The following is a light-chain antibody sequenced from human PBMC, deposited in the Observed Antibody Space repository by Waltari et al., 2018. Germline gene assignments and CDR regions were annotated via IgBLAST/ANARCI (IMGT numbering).Light chain of an antibody. CDR2: DAS. CDR3: QHYDALPYT. J-gene: IGKJ2*01. Sequence: DIQMTQSPSSLSASVGDRVTITCQASQDISNYLSLFQQKPGKAPKLLIYDASTLKTGVPSRFSGSGSGTHFTFTINSLQPEDFATYSCQHYDALPYTFGQGTKLEI. V-gene: IGKV1-33*01. CDR1: QDISNY.